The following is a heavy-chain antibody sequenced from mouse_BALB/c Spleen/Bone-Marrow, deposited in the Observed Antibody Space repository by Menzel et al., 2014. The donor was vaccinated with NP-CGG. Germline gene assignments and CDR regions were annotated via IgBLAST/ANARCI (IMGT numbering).Heavy chain of an antibody. D-gene: IGHD4-1*01. CDR2: IYPGSDNT. Sequence: QVQLQQSGAELARPGASVKLSCKASGYTFTDYYINWMKQRTGQGLEWIGEIYPGSDNTYYNEKFKGKATLTADKSSNTAYMQLSSLTSEDFAVYYCAREARTGAWFAYWGQGTLVTVSA. CDR1: GYTFTDYY. J-gene: IGHJ3*01. CDR3: AREARTGAWFAY. V-gene: IGHV1-77*01.